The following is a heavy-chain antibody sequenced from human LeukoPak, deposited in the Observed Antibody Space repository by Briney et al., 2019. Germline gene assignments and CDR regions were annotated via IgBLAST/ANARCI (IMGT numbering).Heavy chain of an antibody. Sequence: SETLSLTCTVSGGSISSGSYYWSWIRQPAGKGLEWIGRIYTSGSTNYNPSLKSRITISVDTSKNQFSLKLSSVTAADTAVYYCATSTVTKKGFYYYGMDVWGQGTTVTVSS. J-gene: IGHJ6*02. CDR2: IYTSGST. CDR1: GGSISSGSYY. D-gene: IGHD4-11*01. V-gene: IGHV4-61*02. CDR3: ATSTVTKKGFYYYGMDV.